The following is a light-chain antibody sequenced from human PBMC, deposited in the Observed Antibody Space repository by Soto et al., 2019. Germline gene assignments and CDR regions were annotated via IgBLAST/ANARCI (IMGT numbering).Light chain of an antibody. CDR1: SSNVESYNL. V-gene: IGLV2-23*01. CDR2: EGR. Sequence: QSALTQPASVSGSPGQSITISCTRTSSNVESYNLVSWYQHPPGKAPKLIIYEGRERPSGVSNRFSGAQSGHSASLTISGLQAEDEADYYCSSYAGAVVFGGGTQLTVL. J-gene: IGLJ2*01. CDR3: SSYAGAVV.